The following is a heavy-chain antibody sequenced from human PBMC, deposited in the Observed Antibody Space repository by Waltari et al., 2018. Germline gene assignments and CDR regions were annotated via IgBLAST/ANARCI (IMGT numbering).Heavy chain of an antibody. CDR1: GFTFSSYA. Sequence: EVQLLESGGGLVQPGGSLRLSCAASGFTFSSYAMSWVRQAPGKGLEWVSAISGSGGSTYYADSVKGRFTISRDNSKNTLYLQMNSLRAEDTAVYYCAKDRTLTIAARPHYYYGMDVWGQGTTVTVSS. V-gene: IGHV3-23*01. CDR2: ISGSGGST. J-gene: IGHJ6*02. D-gene: IGHD6-6*01. CDR3: AKDRTLTIAARPHYYYGMDV.